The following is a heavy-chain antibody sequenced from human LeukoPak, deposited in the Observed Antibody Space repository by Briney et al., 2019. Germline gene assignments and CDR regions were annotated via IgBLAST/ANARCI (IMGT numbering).Heavy chain of an antibody. CDR2: INWNGGST. D-gene: IGHD3-22*01. CDR1: GFTFDDYG. Sequence: GGSLRLSCAASGFTFDDYGMSWVRQAPGKGLEWVSGINWNGGSTGYADSVKGRFTISRDNAKNSLYLQMNSLRAEDTALYHCARDYYDSSGYGDAFDIWGQGTMVTVSS. CDR3: ARDYYDSSGYGDAFDI. V-gene: IGHV3-20*01. J-gene: IGHJ3*02.